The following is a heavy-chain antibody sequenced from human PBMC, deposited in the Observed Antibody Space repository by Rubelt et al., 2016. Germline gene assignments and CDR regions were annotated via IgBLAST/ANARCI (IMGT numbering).Heavy chain of an antibody. Sequence: QITLKESGPTLVKPTQTLPLTCTFSGFSLSTSGVGVGWIRQPPGKALEWLALIYWDDDKRSSQSLKSRLTITKDTSKNQVVLTMTNMYPVDTATYYCARPMAAAGTEAGWFDPWGQGTLVTVSS. J-gene: IGHJ5*02. CDR3: ARPMAAAGTEAGWFDP. V-gene: IGHV2-5*02. D-gene: IGHD6-13*01. CDR2: IYWDDDK. CDR1: GFSLSTSGVG.